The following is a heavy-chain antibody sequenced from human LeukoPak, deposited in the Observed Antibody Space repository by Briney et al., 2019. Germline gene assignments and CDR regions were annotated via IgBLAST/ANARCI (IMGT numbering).Heavy chain of an antibody. J-gene: IGHJ4*02. V-gene: IGHV4-4*02. Sequence: SGTLSLTRAVSGGSISSSNWWSWVRQPPGKGLEWIGEIYHSGSTNYNPSLKSRVTISVDKSKNQFSLKLSSVTAADTAVYYCARGGYDFWSGYYTGIIDYWGQGTLVTVSS. CDR1: GGSISSSNW. CDR3: ARGGYDFWSGYYTGIIDY. CDR2: IYHSGST. D-gene: IGHD3-3*01.